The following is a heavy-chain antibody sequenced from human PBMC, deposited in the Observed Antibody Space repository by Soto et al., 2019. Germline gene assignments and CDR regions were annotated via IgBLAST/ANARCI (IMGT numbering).Heavy chain of an antibody. J-gene: IGHJ5*02. V-gene: IGHV4-61*08. D-gene: IGHD2-8*01. CDR3: AGKWGPYWLDT. Sequence: LDTVSLTCTVSGTSLNGGANYRNWVRQPPGKELEWIGYVYGSGKSKYNPSLKSRVSISQDTSRNQVSLQMNSVTGTDTSLYYCAGKWGPYWLDTWAQRILASPSS. CDR2: VYGSGKS. CDR1: GTSLNGGANY.